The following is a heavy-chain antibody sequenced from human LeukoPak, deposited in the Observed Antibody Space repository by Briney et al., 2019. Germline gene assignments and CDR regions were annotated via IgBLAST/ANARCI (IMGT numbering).Heavy chain of an antibody. D-gene: IGHD3-22*01. Sequence: GGSLRLSCAASGFTFSSYWMHWVRQAPGKGLVWVSRISDGGSTTTYADSVKGRFTISRDNAKNTLYLQMNGLRAEDTAVYYCSRSAYYDDSGNYYDYWGQGTLVTVSS. CDR3: SRSAYYDDSGNYYDY. V-gene: IGHV3-74*01. CDR2: ISDGGSTT. CDR1: GFTFSSYW. J-gene: IGHJ4*02.